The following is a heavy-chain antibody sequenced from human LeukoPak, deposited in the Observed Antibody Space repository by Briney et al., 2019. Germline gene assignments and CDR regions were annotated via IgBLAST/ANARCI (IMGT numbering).Heavy chain of an antibody. D-gene: IGHD3-16*02. CDR2: INPKSGGT. CDR1: GYTFSGYY. Sequence: GASVKVSCKASGYTFSGYYIHWVRQAPGQGLEWMGWINPKSGGTKFAQRFEGRVTMTRDTSISTAYMELSRLRSDDTAVYYCARDPDYDYVWGSYRLPPRGVGDCWGQGTLVTVSS. V-gene: IGHV1-2*02. CDR3: ARDPDYDYVWGSYRLPPRGVGDC. J-gene: IGHJ4*02.